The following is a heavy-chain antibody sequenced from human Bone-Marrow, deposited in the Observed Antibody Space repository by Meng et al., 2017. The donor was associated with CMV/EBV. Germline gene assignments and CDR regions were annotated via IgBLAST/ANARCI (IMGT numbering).Heavy chain of an antibody. CDR2: IKSKTDGGTT. CDR1: GFTFSNAW. J-gene: IGHJ4*02. D-gene: IGHD3-10*01. Sequence: GGSLRLSCAASGFTFSNAWMSWVRQAPGKGLEWVGRIKSKTDGGTTDYAAPVKGRLTISRDDSKNTLYLQINSLNTEDTAVYYCTTTTMVRGVTPLWGQGTLVTVSS. CDR3: TTTTMVRGVTPL. V-gene: IGHV3-15*01.